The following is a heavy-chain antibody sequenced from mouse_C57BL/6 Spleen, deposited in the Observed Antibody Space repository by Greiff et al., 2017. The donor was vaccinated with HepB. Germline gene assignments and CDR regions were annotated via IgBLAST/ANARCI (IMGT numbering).Heavy chain of an antibody. J-gene: IGHJ2*01. CDR3: ARGSSYFDY. CDR2: INPNNGGT. V-gene: IGHV1-26*01. D-gene: IGHD1-1*01. Sequence: VQLKQSGPELVKPGASVKISCKASGYTFTDYYMNWVKQSHGKSLEWIGDINPNNGGTSYNQKFKGKATLTVDKSSSTAYMELRSLTSEDSAVYYCARGSSYFDYWGQGTTLTVSS. CDR1: GYTFTDYY.